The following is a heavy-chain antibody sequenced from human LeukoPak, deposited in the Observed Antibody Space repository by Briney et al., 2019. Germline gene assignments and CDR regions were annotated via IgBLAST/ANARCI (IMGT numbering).Heavy chain of an antibody. D-gene: IGHD3-22*01. CDR1: GFTFSDFF. J-gene: IGHJ4*02. Sequence: GGSLRLSCAASGFTFSDFFMSWIRQAPGKGLEGVSYISSSSSYTNYADSVRGRFTISRDNAKNSLSLQMNSLRAEDTAVYYCAKDRGYYYDSSGYYSDYWGQGTLVTVSS. CDR3: AKDRGYYYDSSGYYSDY. V-gene: IGHV3-11*06. CDR2: ISSSSSYT.